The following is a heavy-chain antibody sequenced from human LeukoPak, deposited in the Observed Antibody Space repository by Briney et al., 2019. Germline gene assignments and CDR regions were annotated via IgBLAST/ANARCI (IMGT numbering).Heavy chain of an antibody. CDR3: ARGTLYRGWSYYLDF. J-gene: IGHJ4*02. CDR2: VYYSGTT. Sequence: KSSETLSLTCSVSGGSIGSYYWGWIRQPPGKALEWIGSVYYSGTTSYNPSLKSRVTISVDMSKNHFSLRLRSVTAADTAMYYCARGTLYRGWSYYLDFWGQGSQVTVSS. CDR1: GGSIGSYY. D-gene: IGHD6-19*01. V-gene: IGHV4-39*07.